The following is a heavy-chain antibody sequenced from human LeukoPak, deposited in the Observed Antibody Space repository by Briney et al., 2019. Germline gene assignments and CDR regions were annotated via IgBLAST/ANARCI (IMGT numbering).Heavy chain of an antibody. D-gene: IGHD6-13*01. CDR1: GGSISSSSYY. CDR3: ARGIAAAGKYDY. V-gene: IGHV3-72*01. J-gene: IGHJ4*02. CDR2: TRNKANSYTT. Sequence: PSETLSLTCTVSGGSISSSSYYWGWIRQPPGKGLEWVGRTRNKANSYTTEYAASVKGRFTISRDDSKNSLYLQMNSLKTEDTAVYYCARGIAAAGKYDYWGQGTLVTVSS.